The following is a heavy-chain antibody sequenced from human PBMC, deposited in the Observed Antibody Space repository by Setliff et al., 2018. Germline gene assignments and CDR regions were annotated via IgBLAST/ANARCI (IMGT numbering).Heavy chain of an antibody. CDR2: IYTSGST. CDR1: GGSISSYY. J-gene: IGHJ6*02. CDR3: AGGNYGSRGRLYYYYYGMDV. D-gene: IGHD1-7*01. V-gene: IGHV4-4*07. Sequence: SETLSLTCTVSGGSISSYYWSWIRQPAGKGLEWIGRIYTSGSTNYSPSLKSRVTMSVDTSKNQFSLKLSSVTAADTAVYYCAGGNYGSRGRLYYYYYGMDVWGQGTTVTVSS.